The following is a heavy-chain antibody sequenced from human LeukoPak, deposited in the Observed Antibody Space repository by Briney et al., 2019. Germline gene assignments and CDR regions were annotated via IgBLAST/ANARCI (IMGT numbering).Heavy chain of an antibody. CDR3: ARAGYSSGWYEGDAFDI. V-gene: IGHV1-69*05. D-gene: IGHD6-19*01. CDR1: GGTFSSYA. J-gene: IGHJ3*02. Sequence: SVKVSCKASGGTFSSYAISWVRQAPGQGLEWVGGIIPIFGTANYAQKFQGRVTITTDESTSTAYMELSSLRSEDTAVYYCARAGYSSGWYEGDAFDIWGQGTMVTVSS. CDR2: IIPIFGTA.